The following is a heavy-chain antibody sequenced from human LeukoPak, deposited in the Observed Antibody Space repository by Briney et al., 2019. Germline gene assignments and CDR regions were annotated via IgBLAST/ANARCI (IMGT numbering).Heavy chain of an antibody. CDR2: IHASGPT. V-gene: IGHV4-4*09. CDR1: GGSISTYY. J-gene: IGHJ4*02. Sequence: PSETLSVTCTVSGGSISTYYWSWIRRPPGKGLEWIAYIHASGPTNYNPALKSRITISVDTSKKQFSLKLSSVTAADTAVYYCARHDAGIAARPFDNWGQGTLVTVSS. CDR3: ARHDAGIAARPFDN. D-gene: IGHD6-6*01.